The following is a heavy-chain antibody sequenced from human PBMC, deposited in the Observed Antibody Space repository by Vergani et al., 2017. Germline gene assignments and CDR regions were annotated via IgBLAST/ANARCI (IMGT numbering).Heavy chain of an antibody. CDR2: ISHDGNKK. Sequence: QVQLVESGGSVVQPGRSLSLSCAASGFTFSNYGMHWVRQAPGQGMEWVAVISHDGNKKYYVDSVKGRFTISRDNSKNTLYLYMNSLRADDTAVYYCAKDPRLKEDYYYYYMDVWGKGTTVTVSS. CDR1: GFTFSNYG. J-gene: IGHJ6*03. CDR3: AKDPRLKEDYYYYYMDV. V-gene: IGHV3-30*18.